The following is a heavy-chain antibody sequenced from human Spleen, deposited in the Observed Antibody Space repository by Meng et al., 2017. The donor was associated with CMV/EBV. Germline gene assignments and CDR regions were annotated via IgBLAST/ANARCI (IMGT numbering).Heavy chain of an antibody. V-gene: IGHV4-30-4*01. Sequence: SGGSISSGDDYWSWIRQPPGKGLEWIGYIYYSGSTYYNPSLKRRVTISVDTSKNQFSLKLSSVTAADTAVYYCARVDPTNYYYGMDVWGQGTTVTVSS. CDR3: ARVDPTNYYYGMDV. J-gene: IGHJ6*02. CDR2: IYYSGST. CDR1: GGSISSGDDY.